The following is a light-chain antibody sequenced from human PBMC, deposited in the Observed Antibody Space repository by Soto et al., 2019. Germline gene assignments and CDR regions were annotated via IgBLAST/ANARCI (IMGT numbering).Light chain of an antibody. Sequence: EIVMTQSPATLSVSPGERATLSCRASQSISSNLAWYQQKPGQAPRLLIYDASNRATGIPARFSGSGSGTGFTLTISSLEPEDFAVYYCQQRGKWPELPVGVGTKVDI. CDR2: DAS. V-gene: IGKV3-11*01. J-gene: IGKJ4*01. CDR3: QQRGKWPELP. CDR1: QSISSN.